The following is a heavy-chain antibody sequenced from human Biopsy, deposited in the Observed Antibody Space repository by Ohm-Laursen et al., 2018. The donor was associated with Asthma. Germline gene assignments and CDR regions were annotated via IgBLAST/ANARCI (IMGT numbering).Heavy chain of an antibody. CDR2: VYYSGST. D-gene: IGHD2-21*02. CDR3: ARGVDRVTGLLDHFDS. V-gene: IGHV4-59*01. J-gene: IGHJ4*02. CDR1: GGSINNFY. Sequence: TLSLTCTVSGGSINNFYWSWIRQPPGKGLESIGHVYYSGSTNYNPSLKSRVTISIDASKNQFSLKLTSVTAADTAVYYWARGVDRVTGLLDHFDSWGQGTLVTVSS.